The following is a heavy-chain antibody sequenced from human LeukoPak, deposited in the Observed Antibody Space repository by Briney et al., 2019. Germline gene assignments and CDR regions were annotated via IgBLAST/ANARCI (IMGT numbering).Heavy chain of an antibody. Sequence: GGSLRLSCAASGFIFSSYAMSWVPQAPGKGLEWVSAISGSGGSTYYADSVKGRFTISRDNSKNTLYLQMNSLRAEDTAVYYCAKDTPAAGTSGTFDYWGQGTLVTVSS. D-gene: IGHD6-13*01. V-gene: IGHV3-23*01. J-gene: IGHJ4*02. CDR2: ISGSGGST. CDR1: GFIFSSYA. CDR3: AKDTPAAGTSGTFDY.